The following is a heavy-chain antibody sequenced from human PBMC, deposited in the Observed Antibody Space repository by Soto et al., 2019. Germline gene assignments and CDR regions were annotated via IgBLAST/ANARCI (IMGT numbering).Heavy chain of an antibody. CDR1: GFTVSSNY. V-gene: IGHV3-53*01. CDR3: ARDLLVAASDY. Sequence: EVQLVESGGGLIQPGGSLRLSCAASGFTVSSNYMNWVRQAPGKGLEWVSVIYSDTSIYYADSVKGRFTISRDNSKNTLYLQMNSLRAEDTAVYYCARDLLVAASDYWGQGTLVTVSS. D-gene: IGHD6-6*01. J-gene: IGHJ4*02. CDR2: IYSDTSI.